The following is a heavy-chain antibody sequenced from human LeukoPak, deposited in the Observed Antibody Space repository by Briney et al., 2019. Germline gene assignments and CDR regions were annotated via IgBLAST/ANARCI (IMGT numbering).Heavy chain of an antibody. Sequence: SVKVSCKASGGTFSSYAISWVRQAPGQGLDWMGGIIPIFGTANYAQKFQGRVTITADESTSTAYMELSSLRSEDTAVYYCARGVHDYSNPTWYFDLWGRGTLVTVSS. D-gene: IGHD4-11*01. CDR1: GGTFSSYA. V-gene: IGHV1-69*01. CDR3: ARGVHDYSNPTWYFDL. CDR2: IIPIFGTA. J-gene: IGHJ2*01.